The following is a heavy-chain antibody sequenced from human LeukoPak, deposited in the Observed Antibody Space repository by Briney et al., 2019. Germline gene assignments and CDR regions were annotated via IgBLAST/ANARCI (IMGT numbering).Heavy chain of an antibody. D-gene: IGHD3-3*01. Sequence: GGSLRLSCAASGFTFSSYSMNWVRQAPGKGLEWVSSISSSSSYIYYADSVKGRFTISRDNAKNSLYLQMNSLRAEDTAVYYCAREKQSGAGPNDYWGQGTLVTVSS. CDR1: GFTFSSYS. J-gene: IGHJ4*02. CDR2: ISSSSSYI. V-gene: IGHV3-21*01. CDR3: AREKQSGAGPNDY.